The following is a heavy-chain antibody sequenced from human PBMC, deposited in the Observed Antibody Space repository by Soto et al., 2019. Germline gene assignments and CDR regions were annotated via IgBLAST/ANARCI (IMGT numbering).Heavy chain of an antibody. V-gene: IGHV1-18*01. D-gene: IGHD2-15*01. CDR1: GYTFTGYG. Sequence: QVQLVQSGAEVKKPGASVKVSRKTSGYTFTGYGINWVRQAPGHGLEWMGWISVFNGNTKYGQNIQDRVIMTTDTSTSTAYMELRSLRSDDTAVYFCGRDGSGGIIDSWGQGTMLIVSS. CDR2: ISVFNGNT. J-gene: IGHJ3*01. CDR3: GRDGSGGIIDS.